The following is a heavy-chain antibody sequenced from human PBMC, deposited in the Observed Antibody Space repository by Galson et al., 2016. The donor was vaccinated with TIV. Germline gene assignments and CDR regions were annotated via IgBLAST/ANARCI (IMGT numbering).Heavy chain of an antibody. CDR1: GFTFGAYA. D-gene: IGHD7-27*01. V-gene: IGHV3-23*01. CDR2: ISSTASTT. Sequence: LRLSCAASGFTFGAYAMNWVRQAPGKGLEWVSTISSTASTTYYADSVKDRFTISRDNSKNTLYLQMDSLRAEDTAIYYCARFLKLGTIDYWGQGTLVTVSS. J-gene: IGHJ4*02. CDR3: ARFLKLGTIDY.